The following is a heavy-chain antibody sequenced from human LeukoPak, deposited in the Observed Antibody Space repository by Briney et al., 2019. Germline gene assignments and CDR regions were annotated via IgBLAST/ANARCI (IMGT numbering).Heavy chain of an antibody. D-gene: IGHD2-21*02. J-gene: IGHJ3*02. Sequence: PGGSLRLSCAASGFTFSSYSMNWVRQAPGKGLEWVSYISSSSSTIYYADSVKGRFTISRDNAKNTLYLQMNSLRAEDTAVYYCAKGWIMHIVVVTAPSDAFDIWGQGTMVTVSS. V-gene: IGHV3-48*04. CDR2: ISSSSSTI. CDR3: AKGWIMHIVVVTAPSDAFDI. CDR1: GFTFSSYS.